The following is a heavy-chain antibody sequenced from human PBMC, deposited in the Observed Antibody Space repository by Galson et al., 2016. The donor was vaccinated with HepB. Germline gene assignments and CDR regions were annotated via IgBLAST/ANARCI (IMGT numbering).Heavy chain of an antibody. CDR1: GFTFSSYS. D-gene: IGHD3-3*01. CDR3: ARDWSGDAFSFTIFGVVLDY. CDR2: ISSSSSTI. Sequence: SLRLSCAASGFTFSSYSMNWVRQAPGKGLEWVSYISSSSSTIYYADSVKGRFTISRDNAKNSLYLQMNSLRDEDTAVYYCARDWSGDAFSFTIFGVVLDYWGQGALVTVSS. J-gene: IGHJ4*02. V-gene: IGHV3-48*02.